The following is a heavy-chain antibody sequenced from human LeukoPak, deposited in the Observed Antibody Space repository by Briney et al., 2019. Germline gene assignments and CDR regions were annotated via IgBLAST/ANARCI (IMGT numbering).Heavy chain of an antibody. CDR1: GYTFTSYA. V-gene: IGHV7-4-1*02. J-gene: IGHJ4*02. CDR3: AQDTSTEVFNY. Sequence: ASVKVSCKASGYTFTSYAMNWVRQAPGQGLEWMGWINTNTGNPAYAQGFTGRFVFSLDTSVSTAYLQISSLMVEDTAVYYCAQDTSTEVFNYGGQGTLVTAPS. CDR2: INTNTGNP. D-gene: IGHD5-18*01.